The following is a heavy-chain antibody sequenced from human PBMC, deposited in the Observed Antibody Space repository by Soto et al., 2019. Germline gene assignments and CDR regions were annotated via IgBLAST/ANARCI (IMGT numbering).Heavy chain of an antibody. CDR3: TRDGRGLGRLSLFEY. J-gene: IGHJ4*02. V-gene: IGHV3-53*01. CDR1: GFNVNSDY. CDR2: IYSGETT. D-gene: IGHD2-21*02. Sequence: GGSLRLSCAASGFNVNSDYMNWVRQTPGKGLEWVASIYSGETTYYADSVRGRFTISSDKSKNTLYFQLSSLRIEDTAVYYCTRDGRGLGRLSLFEYWGPGVLVTVSS.